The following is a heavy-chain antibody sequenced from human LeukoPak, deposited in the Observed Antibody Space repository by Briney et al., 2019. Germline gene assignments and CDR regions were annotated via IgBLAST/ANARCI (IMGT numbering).Heavy chain of an antibody. CDR1: GFTFSSYW. CDR2: INSDGSST. V-gene: IGHV3-74*01. J-gene: IGHJ3*02. CDR3: ASDISSSLGAFNI. Sequence: SGGSLRLSCAASGFTFSSYWMHWVRQAPGKGLVWVSRINSDGSSTSYADSVKGRFTISRDNAKNTLYLQMNSLRAEDTAVYYCASDISSSLGAFNIWGQGTMVTVSS. D-gene: IGHD6-6*01.